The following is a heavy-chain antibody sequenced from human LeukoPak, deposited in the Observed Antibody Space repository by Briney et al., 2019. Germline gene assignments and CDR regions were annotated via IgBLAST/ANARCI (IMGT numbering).Heavy chain of an antibody. CDR1: GFTFSNYA. CDR2: IYGSDDKT. J-gene: IGHJ5*02. D-gene: IGHD2-15*01. Sequence: GGSLRLSCVASGFTFSNYAMSWVRQAPGKGLELVSGIYGSDDKTVYGDAVKGRFTISRDNSQNTLYLQMNSLRADDTAVYYCAKTQGYYDAWGQGALVTVSS. V-gene: IGHV3-23*01. CDR3: AKTQGYYDA.